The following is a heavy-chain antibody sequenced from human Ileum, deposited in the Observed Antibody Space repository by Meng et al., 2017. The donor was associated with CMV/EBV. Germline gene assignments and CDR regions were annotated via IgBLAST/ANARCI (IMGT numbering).Heavy chain of an antibody. V-gene: IGHV4-39*06. J-gene: IGHJ4*02. CDR3: ATYSGWQIDY. Sequence: PGVVFPSESLTMTCTVSGGTSSRSNYYGGCIRRAPGKGIELTVCIYYSGGTYCYPSLKRRVTRSVDTSKNHVPLKLSSVTAADTAVYYCATYSGWQIDYWGQGTLVTVSS. CDR2: IYYSGGT. D-gene: IGHD6-19*01. CDR1: GGTSSRSNYY.